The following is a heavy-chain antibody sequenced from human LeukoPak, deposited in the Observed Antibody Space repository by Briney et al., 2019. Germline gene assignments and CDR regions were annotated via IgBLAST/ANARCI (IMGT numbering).Heavy chain of an antibody. D-gene: IGHD6-19*01. CDR3: AMSGPYSSGWYYFDY. Sequence: SGTLSLTCAVYGGSFSGYYWSWIRQPPGKGLEWIGEINHSGSTNYNPSLKSRVTISVDTSKNQFSLKLSSVTAADTAVYYRAMSGPYSSGWYYFDYWGQGTLVTVSS. V-gene: IGHV4-34*01. J-gene: IGHJ4*02. CDR2: INHSGST. CDR1: GGSFSGYY.